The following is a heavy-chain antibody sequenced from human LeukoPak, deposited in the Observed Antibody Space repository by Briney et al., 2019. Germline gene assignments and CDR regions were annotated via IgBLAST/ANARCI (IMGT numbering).Heavy chain of an antibody. CDR3: ARLNLEYLYSSGPNDY. J-gene: IGHJ4*02. D-gene: IGHD3-10*01. CDR2: INHAGTA. V-gene: IGHV4-34*01. Sequence: SETLSLTCALYGGSFTYYYWAWIRQTPGKGLEWIGEINHAGTADYNPPLKSRVTISVDTSKNQFSLRLNSVTPADTAVYYCARLNLEYLYSSGPNDYWGQGTLVTVSS. CDR1: GGSFTYYY.